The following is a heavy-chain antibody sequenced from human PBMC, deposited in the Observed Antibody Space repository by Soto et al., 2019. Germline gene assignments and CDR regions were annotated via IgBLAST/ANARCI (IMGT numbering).Heavy chain of an antibody. CDR1: GYTFTTYG. J-gene: IGHJ3*01. Sequence: QVHLVQSGAEVKKPGASVKVSCNSSGYTFTTYGVAWVRQVPGQGLEWMGWISGHNGKTFYAQSFQDRVTMTTDTSTSTAYMELRSLRSDDTAVYFCARERPLEDSPLADAVDVWGQGTRVTVSS. CDR2: ISGHNGKT. V-gene: IGHV1-18*01. CDR3: ARERPLEDSPLADAVDV. D-gene: IGHD1-1*01.